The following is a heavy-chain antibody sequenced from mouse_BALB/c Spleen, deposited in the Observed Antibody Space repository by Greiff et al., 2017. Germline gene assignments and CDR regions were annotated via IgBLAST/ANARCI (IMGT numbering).Heavy chain of an antibody. J-gene: IGHJ2*01. V-gene: IGHV7-3*02. CDR1: GFTFTDYY. Sequence: DVQLVESGGGLVQPGGSLRLSCATSGFTFTDYYMSWVRQPPGKALEWLGFIRNKANGYTTEYSASVKGRFTISRDNSQSILYLQMNTLRAEDSATYYCARDGYLFDYWGQGTTLTVSS. CDR2: IRNKANGYTT. CDR3: ARDGYLFDY. D-gene: IGHD2-2*01.